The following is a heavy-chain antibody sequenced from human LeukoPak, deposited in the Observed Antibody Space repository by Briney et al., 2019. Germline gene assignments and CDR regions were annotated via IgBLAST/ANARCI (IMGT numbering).Heavy chain of an antibody. V-gene: IGHV4-34*01. CDR1: GGSFRGYY. D-gene: IGHD3-22*01. Sequence: NASETLSLTGAVYGGSFRGYYWSWIRQPPGKGLEWIGEINHSGSTNYNPSLKSRVTISVDTSKNQFSLKLSSVTAADTAVYYCARGRTHYYDSSGYYYYYYYMDVWGKGTTVTVSS. CDR3: ARGRTHYYDSSGYYYYYYYMDV. J-gene: IGHJ6*03. CDR2: INHSGST.